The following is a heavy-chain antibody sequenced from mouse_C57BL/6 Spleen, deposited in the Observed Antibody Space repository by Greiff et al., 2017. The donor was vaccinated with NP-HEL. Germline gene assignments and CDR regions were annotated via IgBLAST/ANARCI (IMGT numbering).Heavy chain of an antibody. CDR2: INPYNGGT. CDR3: ARWGALYYFDY. Sequence: VHVKQSGPVLVKPGASVKMSCKASGYTFTDYYMNWVKQSHGKSLEWIGVINPYNGGTSYNQKFKGKATLTVDKSSSTAYMELNSLTSEDSAVYYCARWGALYYFDYWGQGTTLTVSS. J-gene: IGHJ2*01. V-gene: IGHV1-19*01. D-gene: IGHD6-5*01. CDR1: GYTFTDYY.